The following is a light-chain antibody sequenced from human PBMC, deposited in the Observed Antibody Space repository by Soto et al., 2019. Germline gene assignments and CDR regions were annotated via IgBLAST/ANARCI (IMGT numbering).Light chain of an antibody. CDR2: DIN. J-gene: IGLJ1*01. V-gene: IGLV1-51*01. Sequence: QSVLTQPPSVSVAPGQKVTISCSGSSSNIGNNYVSWYQQLPGTAPKLLIYDINQRPSGIPDRFSGSKSGTSATLGITGLQTGDEADYYCGTWDSSLSAYVFGTGTKVTVL. CDR1: SSNIGNNY. CDR3: GTWDSSLSAYV.